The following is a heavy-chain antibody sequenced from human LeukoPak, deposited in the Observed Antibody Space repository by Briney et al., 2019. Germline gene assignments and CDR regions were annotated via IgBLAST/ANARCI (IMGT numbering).Heavy chain of an antibody. CDR1: GLTFSDCA. CDR2: VSGSGDST. Sequence: PGGSLRLSCAASGLTFSDCAMTWVRQAPGKGLEWVSSVSGSGDSTYYADSVKGRFTISRDDSKNTLFLQMNSLRAEDTAVYYCARSLGTVTTALLGYWGQETLVSVSS. V-gene: IGHV3-23*01. D-gene: IGHD4-17*01. J-gene: IGHJ4*02. CDR3: ARSLGTVTTALLGY.